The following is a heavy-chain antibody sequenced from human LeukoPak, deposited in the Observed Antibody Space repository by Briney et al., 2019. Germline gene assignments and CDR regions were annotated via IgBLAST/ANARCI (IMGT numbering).Heavy chain of an antibody. CDR3: ASAGVSGKLGV. CDR1: GGSISSYY. V-gene: IGHV4-59*01. Sequence: SETLSLTCTVSGGSISSYYWSWIRQPPGKGLEWIGYIYYSGSTNYNPSLKSRVTISVDTSKNQFSLKLSSVTAADTAVYYCASAGVSGKLGVWGQGTLVTVSS. J-gene: IGHJ4*02. D-gene: IGHD2-15*01. CDR2: IYYSGST.